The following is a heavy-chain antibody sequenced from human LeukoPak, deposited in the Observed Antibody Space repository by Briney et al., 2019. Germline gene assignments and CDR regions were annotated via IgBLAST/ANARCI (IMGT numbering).Heavy chain of an antibody. Sequence: PGASVKVSCKASGYTFTSYGISWVRQAPGQGLEWMGWISAYNGNTNYAQKLQGRVTITRDTSASTAYMELSSLRSEDTAVYYCARAYDYGDYVVGYFDYWGQGTLVTVSS. CDR3: ARAYDYGDYVVGYFDY. CDR1: GYTFTSYG. CDR2: ISAYNGNT. D-gene: IGHD4-17*01. V-gene: IGHV1-18*01. J-gene: IGHJ4*02.